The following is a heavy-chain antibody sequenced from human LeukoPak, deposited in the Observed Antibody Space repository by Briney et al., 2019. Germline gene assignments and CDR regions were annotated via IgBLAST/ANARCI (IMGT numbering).Heavy chain of an antibody. CDR1: GFTFSSYS. CDR3: AKVGADIVVVPAPMSPSYYYYYGMDV. CDR2: ISGSGGST. Sequence: PGGSLRLSCAASGFTFSSYSMNWVRQAPGKGLEWVSAISGSGGSTYYADSVKGRFTISRDNSKNTLYLQMNSLRAEDTAVYYCAKVGADIVVVPAPMSPSYYYYYGMDVWGQGTTVTVSS. J-gene: IGHJ6*02. V-gene: IGHV3-23*01. D-gene: IGHD2-2*01.